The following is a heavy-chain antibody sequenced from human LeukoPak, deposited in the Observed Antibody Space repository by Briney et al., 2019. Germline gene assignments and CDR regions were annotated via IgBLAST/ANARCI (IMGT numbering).Heavy chain of an antibody. V-gene: IGHV1-69*04. Sequence: SVKVSCKASGGTFSSYAISWVRQAPGQGLEWMGRIIPILGIANYAQKFQGRVTITADKSTSTAYMELRSLRSDDTAVYYCARGSYDFWSGYSNVDLYYFDYWGQGTLVTVSS. CDR3: ARGSYDFWSGYSNVDLYYFDY. J-gene: IGHJ4*02. D-gene: IGHD3-3*01. CDR2: IIPILGIA. CDR1: GGTFSSYA.